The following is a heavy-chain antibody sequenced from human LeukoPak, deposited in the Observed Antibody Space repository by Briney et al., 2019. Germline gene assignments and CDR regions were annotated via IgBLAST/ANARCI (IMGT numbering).Heavy chain of an antibody. Sequence: SVKVSCKASGGTFSSYAISWVRQAPGQGLDWMGGVIPIFNTSHYAQKFEGRVTITADESTDTAYMELNSLTSEDTAVYYCAKQGGSYYWFDPWGQGTLVTVSS. D-gene: IGHD1-26*01. V-gene: IGHV1-69*13. CDR1: GGTFSSYA. CDR2: VIPIFNTS. J-gene: IGHJ5*02. CDR3: AKQGGSYYWFDP.